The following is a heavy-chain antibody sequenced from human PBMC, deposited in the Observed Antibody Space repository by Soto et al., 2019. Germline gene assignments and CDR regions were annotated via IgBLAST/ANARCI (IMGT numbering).Heavy chain of an antibody. D-gene: IGHD5-12*01. V-gene: IGHV1-24*01. Sequence: ASVKVSCKVSGYTLTELSMHWVRQAPGKGLEWMGGFDPEDGETIYAQKFQGRVTMTEDTSTDTAYMELSSLRSEDTAVYYCATVKEYSGYDPRSMWFDPWGQGTLVTVSS. J-gene: IGHJ5*02. CDR2: FDPEDGET. CDR3: ATVKEYSGYDPRSMWFDP. CDR1: GYTLTELS.